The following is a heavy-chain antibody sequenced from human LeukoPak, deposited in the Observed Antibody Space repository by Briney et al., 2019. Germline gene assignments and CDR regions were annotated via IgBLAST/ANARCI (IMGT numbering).Heavy chain of an antibody. J-gene: IGHJ4*02. D-gene: IGHD6-6*01. CDR1: GFTFSNYE. CDR3: ARNDYTSSSYTY. Sequence: GGSLRLSCAASGFTFSNYEMNWVRQAPGKGLEWVSYISSGGSTIIYADSVEGRFTISRDNAKNSLYLQMNSLRAEDTAVYYCARNDYTSSSYTYWGQGTLVTVSS. V-gene: IGHV3-48*03. CDR2: ISSGGSTI.